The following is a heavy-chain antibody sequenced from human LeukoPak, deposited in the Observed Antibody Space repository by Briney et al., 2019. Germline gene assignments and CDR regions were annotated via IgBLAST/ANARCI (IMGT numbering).Heavy chain of an antibody. D-gene: IGHD6-19*01. J-gene: IGHJ4*02. CDR2: INWNGEST. V-gene: IGHV3-20*01. CDR3: AKGDRNGWYFDY. Sequence: GGSLRLSCAASGFTFSSYSMNWVRQAPGKGLEWVSGINWNGESTGYGDSVKGRFTISRDNAKNSLFLQMNSLRAEDTALYHCAKGDRNGWYFDYWGLGTLVTVSS. CDR1: GFTFSSYS.